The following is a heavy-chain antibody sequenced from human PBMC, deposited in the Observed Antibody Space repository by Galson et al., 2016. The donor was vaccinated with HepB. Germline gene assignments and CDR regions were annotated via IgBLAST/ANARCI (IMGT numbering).Heavy chain of an antibody. J-gene: IGHJ4*02. CDR3: ARDRVKRGYSYGYRDY. CDR1: GGSFSGYY. Sequence: ETLSLTCAVYGGSFSGYYWTWIRQPPGKGLEWIGEVNHSGTINYNPSLKSRVTISVDTPKNQFSLKLSSVTAADTAVYYCARDRVKRGYSYGYRDYWGQGTLVTVSA. CDR2: VNHSGTI. V-gene: IGHV4-34*01. D-gene: IGHD5-18*01.